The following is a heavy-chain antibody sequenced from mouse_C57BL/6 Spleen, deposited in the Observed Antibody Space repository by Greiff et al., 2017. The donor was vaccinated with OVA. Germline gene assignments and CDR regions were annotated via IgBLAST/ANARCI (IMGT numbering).Heavy chain of an antibody. CDR1: GYTFTSYW. Sequence: QVQLKQPGAELVKPGASVKLSCKASGYTFTSYWMHWVKQRPGRGLEWIGRIDPNSGGTKYNEKFKSKATLTVDKPSSTAYMQLSSLTSEDSAVYYCAREVSSGYDYWGQGTTLTVSS. CDR3: AREVSSGYDY. D-gene: IGHD3-2*02. V-gene: IGHV1-72*01. J-gene: IGHJ2*01. CDR2: IDPNSGGT.